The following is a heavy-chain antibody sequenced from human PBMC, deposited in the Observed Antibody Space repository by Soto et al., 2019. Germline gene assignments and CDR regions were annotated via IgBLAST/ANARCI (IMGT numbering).Heavy chain of an antibody. V-gene: IGHV1-2*04. CDR3: ARDPAVVAEQGGLYYYYYGMDV. Sequence: GASVKVSCKASGYTFTGYYMHWVRQAPGQGLEWMGWINPNSGGTNYAQKFQGWVTMTRDTSISTAYMELSRLGSDDTAVYYCARDPAVVAEQGGLYYYYYGMDVWGQGTTVTVSS. CDR2: INPNSGGT. J-gene: IGHJ6*02. CDR1: GYTFTGYY. D-gene: IGHD2-15*01.